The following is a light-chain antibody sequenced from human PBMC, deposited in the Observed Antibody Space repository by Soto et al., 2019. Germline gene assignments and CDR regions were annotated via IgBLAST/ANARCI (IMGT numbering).Light chain of an antibody. CDR2: DAS. V-gene: IGKV3-11*01. CDR3: QQRSNWPLT. Sequence: EIVMTQSPATLSVSPGERATLSCRASQSVSSYLAWYQQKPGQAPRLLIYDASNRVTGIPARFSGSGSGTDFTLTISSLEPEDFAVYYCQQRSNWPLTLGGGTKVDIK. J-gene: IGKJ4*01. CDR1: QSVSSY.